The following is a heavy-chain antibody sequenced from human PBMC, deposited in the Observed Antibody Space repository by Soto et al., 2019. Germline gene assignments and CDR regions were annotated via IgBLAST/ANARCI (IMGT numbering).Heavy chain of an antibody. D-gene: IGHD5-18*01. Sequence: ASVKVSCKASGYTFVSHGISWVRQAPGQGLEWIGWIDTYNGNTNYAQKLQGRVTMTTDTSTSTAYMELKSLRSDDTAMYYCARDRFTAMVTGYWGQGTLVTVSS. CDR2: IDTYNGNT. CDR3: ARDRFTAMVTGY. CDR1: GYTFVSHG. J-gene: IGHJ4*02. V-gene: IGHV1-18*01.